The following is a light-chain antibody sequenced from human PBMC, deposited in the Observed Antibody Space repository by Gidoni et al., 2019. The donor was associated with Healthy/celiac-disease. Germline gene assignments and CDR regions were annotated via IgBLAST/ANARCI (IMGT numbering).Light chain of an antibody. J-gene: IGKJ1*01. CDR1: QSVLYSSNNKNY. CDR3: QQYYSTPRT. V-gene: IGKV4-1*01. CDR2: WAS. Sequence: EIVMTQSPDSLAVSLGERATINCKSSQSVLYSSNNKNYLAWYQQKPGQPPKLLIYWASTRKSGVPDRFSGSGSGTDFTLTISSLQAEDVAVYYCQQYYSTPRTFXQXTKVEIK.